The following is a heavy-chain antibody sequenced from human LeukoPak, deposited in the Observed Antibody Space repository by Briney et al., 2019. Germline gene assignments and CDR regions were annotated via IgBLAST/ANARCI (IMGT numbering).Heavy chain of an antibody. V-gene: IGHV3-48*01. Sequence: GGSLRLSCAASGFTSSSYNMNWVRQAPGKGLEWVSYISSSSSTIYYADSVKGRFTISRDNAKNSLYLQMNSLRAEDTAVYYCARKPAPSGYYYDSSGYYGMDVWGQGTTVTVSS. CDR2: ISSSSSTI. J-gene: IGHJ6*02. D-gene: IGHD3-22*01. CDR3: ARKPAPSGYYYDSSGYYGMDV. CDR1: GFTSSSYN.